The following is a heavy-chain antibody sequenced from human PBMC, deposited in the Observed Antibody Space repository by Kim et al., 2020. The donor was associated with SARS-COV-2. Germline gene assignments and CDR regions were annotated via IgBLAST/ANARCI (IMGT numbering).Heavy chain of an antibody. J-gene: IGHJ6*03. CDR3: AKGADILTGYWYYYYFM. V-gene: IGHV3-23*01. CDR1: GHTFSSYA. D-gene: IGHD3-9*01. CDR2: ISGSGAST. Sequence: GGSLRLPCAASGHTFSSYAMTWVRQAPGNGLDRVSAISGSGASTYYADSVKGRLTISRDNSKNTLYLQMNSLIAEDTLVYYSAKGADILTGYWYYYYFM.